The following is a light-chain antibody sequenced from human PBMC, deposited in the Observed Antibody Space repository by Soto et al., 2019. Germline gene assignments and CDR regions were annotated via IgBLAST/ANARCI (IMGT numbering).Light chain of an antibody. CDR3: QQYGSSPLT. CDR2: GAS. Sequence: EIVLTQSAAAVSLSPGERATLSCRASQSVSFSQLAWYQQKPGQAPRLLIYGASSRATGTPDRFSGSGSGTDFTLTISKLEPEDFAVYYCQQYGSSPLTFGGGTKVDIK. J-gene: IGKJ4*01. CDR1: QSVSFSQ. V-gene: IGKV3-20*01.